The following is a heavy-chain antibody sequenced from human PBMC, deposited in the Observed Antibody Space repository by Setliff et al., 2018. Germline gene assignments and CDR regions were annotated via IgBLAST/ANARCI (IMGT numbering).Heavy chain of an antibody. V-gene: IGHV4-39*01. J-gene: IGHJ5*02. Sequence: SETLLTCTVSGGSVSNSGFFWGWLRQAPGKGLEWIGNIYDSGSSNYNASLKSRLIITRDTSKNQISLKLTSVTAADTAVYYCGRGFSRIEGWGNWFDPWGQGILVTVS. CDR1: GGSVSNSGFF. CDR2: IYDSGSS. CDR3: GRGFSRIEGWGNWFDP. D-gene: IGHD2-15*01.